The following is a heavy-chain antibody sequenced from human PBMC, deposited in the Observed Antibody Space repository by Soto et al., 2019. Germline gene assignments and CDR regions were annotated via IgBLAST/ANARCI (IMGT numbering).Heavy chain of an antibody. J-gene: IGHJ5*01. CDR2: VSYDGSKK. Sequence: QVQLVESGGGVVQPGTSLRLTCAGSGFTFSRNGMHWVRQAPGKGLEWVALVSYDGSKKYYVDSVKGRFTISRDNSENTLYQQMNSLRAEDMAVYYCARWVGGSMSDNSGKYDSWGQGTLVTVSS. V-gene: IGHV3-30*03. D-gene: IGHD3-22*01. CDR1: GFTFSRNG. CDR3: ARWVGGSMSDNSGKYDS.